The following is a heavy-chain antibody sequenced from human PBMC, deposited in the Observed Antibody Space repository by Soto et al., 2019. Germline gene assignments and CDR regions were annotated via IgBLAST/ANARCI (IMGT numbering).Heavy chain of an antibody. CDR1: CGSILSGDYY. CDR2: IYYSGST. J-gene: IGHJ4*02. V-gene: IGHV4-30-4*01. CDR3: ARVGFWGSYRSFDY. Sequence: SGNPSLTPPVSCGSILSGDYYWGWIRPPPGKGLEWIGYIYYSGSTYYNPSLKSRVTISVDTSKNQFSLKLSSVTAADTAVYYCARVGFWGSYRSFDYWGQGTLVTVSS. D-gene: IGHD3-16*02.